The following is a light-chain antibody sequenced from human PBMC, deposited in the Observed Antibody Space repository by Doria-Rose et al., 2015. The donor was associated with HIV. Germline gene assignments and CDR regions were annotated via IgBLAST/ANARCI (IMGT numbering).Light chain of an antibody. CDR1: QTVLHSSNNKNY. CDR3: QQYYTAPYT. V-gene: IGKV4-1*01. J-gene: IGKJ2*01. CDR2: WAS. Sequence: QSPDSLAVSLGERATINCKSSQTVLHSSNNKNYLAWYQQKPRQPPKPLIYWASTREFGVPDRFSGSGSGTDFTLTISSLQAEDVAVYYCQQYYTAPYTFGQGTKLEI.